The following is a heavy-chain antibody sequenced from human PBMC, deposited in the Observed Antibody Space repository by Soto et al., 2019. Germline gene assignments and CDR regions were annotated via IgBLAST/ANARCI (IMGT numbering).Heavy chain of an antibody. V-gene: IGHV3-30-3*01. Sequence: QVPLVESGGGVVQPGTSLRLSCEASGFTFRSYAMHWVRQAPGKGLEWVAVISYDGTNKYYADSLKGRFTISRDNYKNSLYLQRNSLRPEDTALYHCARDGGAYWGQGTLVIVSS. CDR3: ARDGGAY. D-gene: IGHD3-16*01. J-gene: IGHJ4*02. CDR2: ISYDGTNK. CDR1: GFTFRSYA.